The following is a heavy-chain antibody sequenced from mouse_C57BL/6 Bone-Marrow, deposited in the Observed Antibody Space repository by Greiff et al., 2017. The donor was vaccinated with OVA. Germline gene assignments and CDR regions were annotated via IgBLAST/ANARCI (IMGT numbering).Heavy chain of an antibody. D-gene: IGHD1-1*01. CDR3: ARNGGFITTVVAPYYFDD. V-gene: IGHV2-2*01. J-gene: IGHJ2*01. CDR1: GFSLTSYG. CDR2: LWSGGST. Sequence: VKLMESGPGLVQPSQSLSITCTVSGFSLTSYGVHWVRQSPGKGLEWLGVLWSGGSTDYNAAFISRLSISKDNSKSQVFFKMNSLQADDTAIYYCARNGGFITTVVAPYYFDDWGQGTTLTVSS.